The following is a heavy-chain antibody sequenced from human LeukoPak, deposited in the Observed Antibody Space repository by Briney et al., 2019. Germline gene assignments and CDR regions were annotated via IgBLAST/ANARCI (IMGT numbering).Heavy chain of an antibody. Sequence: KPSETLSLTCTVSGGSISSGGYYWSWIRQHPGKGLEWIGYIYYSGSTYYNPSLKSRVTISVDTSKNQFSLKLSSVTAADTAVYYCAREEGDGYKFDYWGQGTLVTVSS. CDR1: GGSISSGGYY. CDR2: IYYSGST. CDR3: AREEGDGYKFDY. J-gene: IGHJ4*02. V-gene: IGHV4-31*03. D-gene: IGHD5-24*01.